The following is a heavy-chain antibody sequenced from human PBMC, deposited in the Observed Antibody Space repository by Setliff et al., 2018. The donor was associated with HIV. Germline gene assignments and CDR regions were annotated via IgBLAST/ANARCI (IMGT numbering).Heavy chain of an antibody. CDR1: GFTFISSA. J-gene: IGHJ6*03. CDR2: IVAGSGDT. D-gene: IGHD6-6*01. CDR3: AADLIIAGRLDYYYMDV. Sequence: GASVKVSCKASGFTFISSAMQWVRQARGQRLEWIGWIVAGSGDTNYAQKFQERVSITREMSTSSAYMELSNLRSEDTAVYYCAADLIIAGRLDYYYMDVWGKGTTVTVSS. V-gene: IGHV1-58*02.